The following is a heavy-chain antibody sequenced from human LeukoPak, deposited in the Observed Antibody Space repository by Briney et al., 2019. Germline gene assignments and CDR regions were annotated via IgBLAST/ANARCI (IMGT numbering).Heavy chain of an antibody. CDR1: GGSMSDYY. V-gene: IGHV4-59*01. CDR2: IYYTGTN. CDR3: ARDQRRTSCFDY. D-gene: IGHD2-2*01. Sequence: SETLSLTCTVSGGSMSDYYWSWIRQPPGKGLEWIGYIYYTGTNNYNPSLKSRVTILVGTSKNQFSLKLNSVTAAGTGVYHCARDQRRTSCFDYWGQGTLVTVSS. J-gene: IGHJ4*02.